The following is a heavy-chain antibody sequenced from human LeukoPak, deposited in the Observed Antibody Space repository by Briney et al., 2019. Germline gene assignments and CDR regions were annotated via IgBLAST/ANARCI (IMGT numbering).Heavy chain of an antibody. CDR3: AISYSYGYPNFDY. CDR2: MNPNSGNT. D-gene: IGHD5-18*01. CDR1: GHTFTNDE. V-gene: IGHV1-8*01. J-gene: IGHJ4*02. Sequence: GASVKVSCKASGHTFTNDEIHWVRQATGQGLEWMGWMNPNSGNTGYAQKFQGRVTMTRNTSISTAYMELSSLRSEDTAVYYCAISYSYGYPNFDYWGQGTLVTVSS.